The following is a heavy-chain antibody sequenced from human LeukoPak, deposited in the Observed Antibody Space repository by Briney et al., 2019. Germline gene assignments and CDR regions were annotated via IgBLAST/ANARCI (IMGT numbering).Heavy chain of an antibody. Sequence: QPRGSPSLSCAASGFTFSGSAMHWVRQASGKGLEWVGRIRSKANSYATAYAASVKGRFTISRDDSKNTAYLQMNSLKTEDTAVYYCTRLLGAADTTWGHGNLCSVSS. CDR1: GFTFSGSA. J-gene: IGHJ5*01. CDR2: IRSKANSYAT. V-gene: IGHV3-73*01. CDR3: TRLLGAADTT. D-gene: IGHD6-13*01.